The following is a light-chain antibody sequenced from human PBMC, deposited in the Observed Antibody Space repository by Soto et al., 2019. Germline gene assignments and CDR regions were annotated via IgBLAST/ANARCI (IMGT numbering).Light chain of an antibody. CDR3: QQYGSSGT. CDR2: GAS. J-gene: IGKJ1*01. Sequence: IVLTQDQDARSLCPAEGATRAGRASQSVSNNYLAWYQQKPGQAPRLLIYGASNRATGIPDRFSGSGSGTDFTLTICRLEPEDFAVYYCQQYGSSGTFCQGGKVDIK. CDR1: QSVSNNY. V-gene: IGKV3-20*01.